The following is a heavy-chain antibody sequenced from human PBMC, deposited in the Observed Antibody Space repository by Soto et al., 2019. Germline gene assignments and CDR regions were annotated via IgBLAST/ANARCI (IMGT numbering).Heavy chain of an antibody. CDR3: ARHDNYGSGSYYDEAMITFGGVIVTAFDY. Sequence: SETLSLTCTVSGGSISSSSYYWGWIRQPPWKGLEWIGSIYYSGSTYYDPSLKSRVTISVDTSKNQFSLKLSSVTAADTAVYYCARHDNYGSGSYYDEAMITFGGVIVTAFDYWGHGTLVTVSS. CDR2: IYYSGST. CDR1: GGSISSSSYY. D-gene: IGHD3-16*02. V-gene: IGHV4-39*01. J-gene: IGHJ4*01.